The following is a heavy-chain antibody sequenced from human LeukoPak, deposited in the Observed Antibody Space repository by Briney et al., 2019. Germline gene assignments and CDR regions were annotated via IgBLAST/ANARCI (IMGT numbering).Heavy chain of an antibody. CDR1: GFTFSNYE. D-gene: IGHD2-21*01. V-gene: IGHV3-48*03. Sequence: PGGSLRLSCAASGFTFSNYEMSWVRQAPGKGLEWVSYISSSGNSIYYADSVKGRFTISRDNAKNSLYLQMNSLRAEDTAVYYCARDPVAAGFDRWFDPWGQGTLVTVSS. CDR3: ARDPVAAGFDRWFDP. CDR2: ISSSGNSI. J-gene: IGHJ5*02.